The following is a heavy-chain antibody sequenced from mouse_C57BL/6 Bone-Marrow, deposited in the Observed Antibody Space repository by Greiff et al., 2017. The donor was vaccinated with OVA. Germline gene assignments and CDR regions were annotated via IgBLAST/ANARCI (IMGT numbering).Heavy chain of an antibody. CDR2: SRNKANDYTT. V-gene: IGHV7-1*01. J-gene: IGHJ4*01. CDR1: GFTFSDFY. Sequence: EVKLMESGGGLVQSGRSLRLSCATSGFTFSDFYMEWVRQAPGKGLEWIAASRNKANDYTTEYSASVKGRFIVSRDTSQSILYLQMNALRAEDTAIYYCARAYSIPIFMDYWGQGTSVTVSS. D-gene: IGHD2-5*01. CDR3: ARAYSIPIFMDY.